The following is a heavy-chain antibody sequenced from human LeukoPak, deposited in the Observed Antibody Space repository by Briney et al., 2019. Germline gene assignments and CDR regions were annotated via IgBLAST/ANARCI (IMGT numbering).Heavy chain of an antibody. CDR1: GVPLSNYG. V-gene: IGHV3-33*01. CDR3: ARDADTSAFYWYFDL. CDR2: MWADGSKT. D-gene: IGHD1-26*01. J-gene: IGHJ2*01. Sequence: GGSLRLSCTASGVPLSNYGMHWVRQAPGKGLELVALMWADGSKTSYANSVKGRFTISRDISRNTLYLQMNSLRAEDTALYYCARDADTSAFYWYFDLWGRGTLVTVSS.